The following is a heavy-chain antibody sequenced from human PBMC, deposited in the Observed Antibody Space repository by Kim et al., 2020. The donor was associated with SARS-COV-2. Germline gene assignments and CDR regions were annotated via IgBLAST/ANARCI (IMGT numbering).Heavy chain of an antibody. V-gene: IGHV3-30*04. CDR2: ISYDGSNK. CDR3: ARDYYDSSGYFDY. D-gene: IGHD3-22*01. CDR1: GFTFSSYA. J-gene: IGHJ4*02. Sequence: GGSLRLSCAASGFTFSSYAMHWVRQAPGKGLEWVAVISYDGSNKYYADSVKGRFTISRDNSKNTLYLQMNSLRAEDTAVYYCARDYYDSSGYFDYWGQGTLVTVSS.